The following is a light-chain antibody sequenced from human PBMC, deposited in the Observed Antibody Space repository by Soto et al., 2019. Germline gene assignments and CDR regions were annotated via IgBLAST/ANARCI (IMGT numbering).Light chain of an antibody. V-gene: IGLV2-14*01. Sequence: QSALTQPASVSGSPGQSITISCTGTSSDVGGYNYVSWYQQHPGKAPKLMIYDVSNRPSGVSSRFSGSKSGNTASLTISGLEAEDEADYYCSSYTRSSTPLYVVFGGGTKLTVL. J-gene: IGLJ2*01. CDR1: SSDVGGYNY. CDR2: DVS. CDR3: SSYTRSSTPLYVV.